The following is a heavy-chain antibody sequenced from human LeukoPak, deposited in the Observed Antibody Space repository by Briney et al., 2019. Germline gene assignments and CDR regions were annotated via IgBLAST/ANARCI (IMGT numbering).Heavy chain of an antibody. V-gene: IGHV1-18*01. CDR2: ISGYNGNT. J-gene: IGHJ4*02. D-gene: IGHD4-17*01. CDR3: ARDLSLGRNNYGEPFDY. Sequence: ASVKVSCKTSGYTFTNYGISWVRQAPGQGPEWMGWISGYNGNTNYVQKFHGRVTMTTDTSTSTAYMELRSLRSDDTAVYYCARDLSLGRNNYGEPFDYWGQGTLVAVSS. CDR1: GYTFTNYG.